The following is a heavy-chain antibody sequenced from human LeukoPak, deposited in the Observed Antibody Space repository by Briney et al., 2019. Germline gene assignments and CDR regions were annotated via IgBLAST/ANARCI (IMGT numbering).Heavy chain of an antibody. J-gene: IGHJ4*02. Sequence: GGSLRLSCAASGFTFSTYSMNWVRQAPGKGLEWVSYISSSGSTIYYADSVKGRFTISRDNAKNSLYLQMNSLRAEDTAVYYCARGSTYYDSSGQVPFDYWGQGTLVTVSS. D-gene: IGHD3-22*01. V-gene: IGHV3-48*01. CDR2: ISSSGSTI. CDR3: ARGSTYYDSSGQVPFDY. CDR1: GFTFSTYS.